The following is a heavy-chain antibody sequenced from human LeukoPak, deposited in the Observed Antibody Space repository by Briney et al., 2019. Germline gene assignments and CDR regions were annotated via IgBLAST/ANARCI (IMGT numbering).Heavy chain of an antibody. J-gene: IGHJ3*02. CDR1: GFTFSSHA. CDR2: ISGSGGST. CDR3: AKDPITMIVAPDAFDI. Sequence: PGGSLRLSCAASGFTFSSHAMSWVRQAPGKGLEWVSAISGSGGSTYYADSVKGRFTISRDNSKNTLYLQMNSLRAEDTAVYYCAKDPITMIVAPDAFDIWGQGTMVTVSS. D-gene: IGHD3-22*01. V-gene: IGHV3-23*01.